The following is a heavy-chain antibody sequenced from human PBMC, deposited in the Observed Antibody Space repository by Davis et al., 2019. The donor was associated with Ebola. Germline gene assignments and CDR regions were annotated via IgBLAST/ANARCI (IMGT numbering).Heavy chain of an antibody. Sequence: PGGSLRLSCAAFGFTFSSYDMHWVRQATGKGLEWVSAIGTAGDTYYPGSVKGRFTISRENAKNSLYLQMNSLRAGDTAVYYCTRDQGVAMDRGVIYGMDVWGKGTTVTVSS. D-gene: IGHD3-10*01. V-gene: IGHV3-13*01. CDR1: GFTFSSYD. CDR2: IGTAGDT. CDR3: TRDQGVAMDRGVIYGMDV. J-gene: IGHJ6*04.